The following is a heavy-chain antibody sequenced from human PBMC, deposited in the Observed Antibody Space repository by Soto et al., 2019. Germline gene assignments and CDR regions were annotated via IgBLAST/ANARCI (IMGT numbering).Heavy chain of an antibody. CDR2: ISAYNGNT. D-gene: IGHD6-19*01. CDR1: GYTFTSYG. J-gene: IGHJ6*02. Sequence: ASVKVSCKASGYTFTSYGISWVRQAPGQGLEWMGWISAYNGNTNYAQKLQGRVTMTTDTSTSTAYMELRSLRSDDTAVYYCARDRVAGTEYYYYYGMDVWSQGTRVTVSS. V-gene: IGHV1-18*04. CDR3: ARDRVAGTEYYYYYGMDV.